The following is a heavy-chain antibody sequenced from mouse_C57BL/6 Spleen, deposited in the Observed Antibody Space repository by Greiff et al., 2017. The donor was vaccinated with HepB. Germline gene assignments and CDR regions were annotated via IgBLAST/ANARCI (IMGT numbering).Heavy chain of an antibody. V-gene: IGHV1-4*01. J-gene: IGHJ2*01. Sequence: VQLQQSGAELARPGASVKMSCKASGYTFTSYTMHWVKQRPGQGLEWIGYINPSSGYTKYNQKFKDKATLTADKSSSTAYLQLSSLTSEDSAVYDCARPTVVASDYWGQGTTLTVSS. CDR3: ARPTVVASDY. D-gene: IGHD1-1*01. CDR2: INPSSGYT. CDR1: GYTFTSYT.